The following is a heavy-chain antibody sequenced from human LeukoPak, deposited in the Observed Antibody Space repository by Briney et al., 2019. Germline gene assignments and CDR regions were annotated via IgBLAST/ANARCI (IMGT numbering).Heavy chain of an antibody. CDR1: GYSISSGYY. CDR3: ASGLAVANDY. Sequence: SETLSLTCAVSGYSISSGYYWGWIRQPPGEGLEWIGSIYHSGSTYYNPSLKSRVTISVDTSKNQFSLKLSSVTAADTAGYYCASGLAVANDYWGQGTLVTVSS. J-gene: IGHJ4*02. D-gene: IGHD6-19*01. V-gene: IGHV4-38-2*01. CDR2: IYHSGST.